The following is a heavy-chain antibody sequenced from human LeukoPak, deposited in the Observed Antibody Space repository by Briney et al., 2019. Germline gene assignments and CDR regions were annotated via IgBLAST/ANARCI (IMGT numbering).Heavy chain of an antibody. D-gene: IGHD3-22*01. CDR1: GGSFSGYY. CDR3: ARVPHDSSGYNY. CDR2: TNHSGST. J-gene: IGHJ4*02. V-gene: IGHV4-34*01. Sequence: KPSETLSLTCAAYGGSFSGYYWSWIRQPPGKGLEWIGETNHSGSTNYNPSLKSRVTISVDTSKNQFSLKLSSVTAADTAVYYCARVPHDSSGYNYWGQGTLVTVSS.